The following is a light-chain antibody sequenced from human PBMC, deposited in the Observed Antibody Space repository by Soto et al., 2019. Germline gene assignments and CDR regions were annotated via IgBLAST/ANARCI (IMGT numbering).Light chain of an antibody. CDR3: QQSSSFPLT. CDR1: QSISSW. V-gene: IGKV1-12*01. J-gene: IGKJ3*01. CDR2: ATS. Sequence: DIQMTQSPSSLSASVGDRVTITFRASQSISSWLAWYQQKPGKAPKLLIYATSNLQSGVPSRFSGSGSGTDFTLTISSLQLEDFAAYYCQQSSSFPLTFGPGTKVDI.